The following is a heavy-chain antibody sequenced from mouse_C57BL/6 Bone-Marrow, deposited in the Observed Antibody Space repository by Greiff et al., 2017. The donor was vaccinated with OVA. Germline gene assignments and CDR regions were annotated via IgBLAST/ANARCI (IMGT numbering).Heavy chain of an antibody. V-gene: IGHV3-6*01. J-gene: IGHJ4*01. Sequence: EVKLMESGPGLVKPSQSLSLTCSVTGYSITSGYYWNWIRQFPGNKLEWMGYISYDGSNNYNPSLKNRISITRDTSKNQFFLKLNSVTTEDTATYYCAENGMDYWGQGTSVTVSS. CDR1: GYSITSGYY. CDR3: AENGMDY. CDR2: ISYDGSN.